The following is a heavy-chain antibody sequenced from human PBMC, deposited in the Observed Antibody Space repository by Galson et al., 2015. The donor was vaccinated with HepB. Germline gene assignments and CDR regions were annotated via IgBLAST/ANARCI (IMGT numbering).Heavy chain of an antibody. CDR2: IWYDGSNK. Sequence: SLRLSCAASGFTFSSYAMHWVRQAPGKGLEWVAVIWYDGSNKYYADSVKGRFTISRDNSKNTLYLQMNSLRAEDTAVYYCARVTYYYDSSGYYTEYFQHWGQGTLVTVSS. CDR1: GFTFSSYA. CDR3: ARVTYYYDSSGYYTEYFQH. D-gene: IGHD3-22*01. V-gene: IGHV3-33*08. J-gene: IGHJ1*01.